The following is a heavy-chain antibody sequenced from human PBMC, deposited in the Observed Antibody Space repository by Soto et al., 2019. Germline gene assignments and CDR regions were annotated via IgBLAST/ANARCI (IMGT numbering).Heavy chain of an antibody. CDR3: AVVLPAAIP. Sequence: PGGSLRLSCAASGFTFSRYWMHWVRQAPGKGLVWVSRINSDGSSTRYADSVKGRFTISRDNAKNTLYLQMNSLRAEDAAVYYCAVVLPAAIPWGQGTLLTVSS. D-gene: IGHD2-2*02. CDR1: GFTFSRYW. CDR2: INSDGSST. J-gene: IGHJ4*02. V-gene: IGHV3-74*01.